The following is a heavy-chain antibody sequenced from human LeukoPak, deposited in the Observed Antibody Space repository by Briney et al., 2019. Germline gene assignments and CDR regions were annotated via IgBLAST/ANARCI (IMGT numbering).Heavy chain of an antibody. CDR2: IYYSGST. CDR1: GGSISSYY. J-gene: IGHJ6*03. V-gene: IGHV4-59*01. Sequence: SGALSLTCTVSGGSISSYYWSWIRQPPGKGLEWIGYIYYSGSTNYNPSLKSRVTISVDTSKNQFSLKLSSVTAADTAVYYCARTYYMDVWGKGTTVTVSS. CDR3: ARTYYMDV.